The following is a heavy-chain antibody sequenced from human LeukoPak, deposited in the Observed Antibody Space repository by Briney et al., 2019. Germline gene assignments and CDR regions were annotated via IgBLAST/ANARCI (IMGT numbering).Heavy chain of an antibody. CDR2: INHSGST. CDR1: GGSFSGYY. CDR3: ARVHSNYLQLWLSHFDY. V-gene: IGHV4-34*01. Sequence: SETVSLTCGVYGGSFSGYYWSWIRQPPGKGLEWIGEINHSGSTNYNPSPKSRVTISVDTSKNQFSLKLSSVTAADTAVYYCARVHSNYLQLWLSHFDYWGQGTLVTVSS. D-gene: IGHD5-18*01. J-gene: IGHJ4*02.